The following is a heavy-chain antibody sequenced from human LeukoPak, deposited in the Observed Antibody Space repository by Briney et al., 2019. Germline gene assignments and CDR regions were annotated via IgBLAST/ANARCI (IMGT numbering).Heavy chain of an antibody. CDR2: FYCESP. CDR3: VRGRRGSTGGYPDH. D-gene: IGHD1-26*01. V-gene: IGHV4-39*07. Sequence: WDTVSHLCSVSGLHIIEGLYHWVWLRAPPGKGLEEFGSFYCESPQFHPSFQSRGTMSLATTKNQFSLTLSSVAAADTAVYYCVRGRRGSTGGYPDHWSQGTLVTVSS. CDR1: GLHIIEGLYH. J-gene: IGHJ4*02.